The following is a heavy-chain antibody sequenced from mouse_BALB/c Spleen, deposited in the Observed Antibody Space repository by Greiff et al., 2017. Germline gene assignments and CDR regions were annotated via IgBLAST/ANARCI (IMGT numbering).Heavy chain of an antibody. J-gene: IGHJ2*01. V-gene: IGHV1S137*01. Sequence: VMLVESGAELVRPGVSVKISCKGSGYTFTDYAMHWVKQSHAKSLEWIGVISTYYGDASYNQKFKGKATMTVDKSSSTAYMELARLTSEDSAIYYCARDYGSSYVGYWGQGTTLTVSS. CDR3: ARDYGSSYVGY. D-gene: IGHD1-1*01. CDR1: GYTFTDYA. CDR2: ISTYYGDA.